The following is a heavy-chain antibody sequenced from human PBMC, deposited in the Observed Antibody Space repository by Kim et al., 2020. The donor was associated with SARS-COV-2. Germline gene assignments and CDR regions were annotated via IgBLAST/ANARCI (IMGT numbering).Heavy chain of an antibody. J-gene: IGHJ6*01. D-gene: IGHD3-10*01. V-gene: IGHV4-39*07. CDR1: GGSISSSSYY. CDR3: ASGATTYGRFGELIQYYYYGMDV. Sequence: SETLSLTCTVSGGSISSSSYYWGWIRQPPGKGLEWIGSIYYSGSTYYNPSLKSRVTISVDTSKNQFSLKLSSVTAADTAVYYCASGATTYGRFGELIQYYYYGMDVWGKGPRSPSPQ. CDR2: IYYSGST.